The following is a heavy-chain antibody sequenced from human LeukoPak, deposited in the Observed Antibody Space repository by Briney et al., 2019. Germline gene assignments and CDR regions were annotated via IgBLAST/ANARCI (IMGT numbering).Heavy chain of an antibody. V-gene: IGHV4-4*07. Sequence: PSETLSLTCAVSGGSISGYHWSWIRQPAGKGLEWMGRISGSGSTDYNPSLKSRVTMSVDTSKSQFSLKLNSVTAADTAVYYCAREGRSSTPGYWGQGTLVTVSS. D-gene: IGHD2-15*01. CDR3: AREGRSSTPGY. CDR1: GGSISGYH. CDR2: ISGSGST. J-gene: IGHJ4*02.